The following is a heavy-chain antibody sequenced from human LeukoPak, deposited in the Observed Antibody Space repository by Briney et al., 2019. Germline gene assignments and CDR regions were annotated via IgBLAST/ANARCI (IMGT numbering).Heavy chain of an antibody. CDR2: IYYSGST. CDR3: ARGTIVAAETNYYYYYGMDV. J-gene: IGHJ6*02. Sequence: PSETLSLTCTVSGGSISSYYWSWIRQPPGKGLEWIGYIYYSGSTNYNPSLKSRVTISVDTSKNQFSLKLSSVTAADTAVYYCARGTIVAAETNYYYYYGMDVWGQGTTVTVS. V-gene: IGHV4-59*01. D-gene: IGHD5-12*01. CDR1: GGSISSYY.